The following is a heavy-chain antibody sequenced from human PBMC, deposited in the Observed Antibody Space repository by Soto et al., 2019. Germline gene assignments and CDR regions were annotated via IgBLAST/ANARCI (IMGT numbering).Heavy chain of an antibody. V-gene: IGHV3-23*01. D-gene: IGHD6-13*01. CDR2: ISGSGGST. J-gene: IGHJ5*02. CDR1: GFTFSSYA. Sequence: GGSLRLSCAASGFTFSSYAMSWVRRAPGKGLEWVSAISGSGGSTYYADSVKGRFTISRDNSKNTLYLQMNSLRAEDTAVYYCAKDSLYSSSWYLTSYNWFDPWGQGTLVTVSS. CDR3: AKDSLYSSSWYLTSYNWFDP.